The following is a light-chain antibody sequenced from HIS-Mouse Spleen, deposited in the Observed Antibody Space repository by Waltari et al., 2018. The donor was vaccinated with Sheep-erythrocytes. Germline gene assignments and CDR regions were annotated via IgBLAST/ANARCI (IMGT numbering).Light chain of an antibody. Sequence: QSALTQPASVSGSPGQSITISCTGTSSYVWSYNLFSWYQQHPGKAPKLMIYEGSKRPSGVSNRFSGSKSGNTVSLTISGIQAEDEADYYCCSYAGSYTWVFGGGTKLTVL. V-gene: IGLV2-23*01. CDR2: EGS. CDR3: CSYAGSYTWV. J-gene: IGLJ3*02. CDR1: SSYVWSYNL.